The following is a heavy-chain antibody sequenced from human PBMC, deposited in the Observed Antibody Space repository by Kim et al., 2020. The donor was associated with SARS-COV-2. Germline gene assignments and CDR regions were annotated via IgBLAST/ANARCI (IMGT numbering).Heavy chain of an antibody. J-gene: IGHJ5*02. CDR1: SCSISNYY. CDR2: IYYTGST. D-gene: IGHD4-17*01. V-gene: IGHV4-59*08. CDR3: ARSRRADCDYLFNRFDP. Sequence: SETLSLTCTVSSCSISNYYWSWILQPPGKGLEWICYIYYTGSTNYNPSLVSGVITTVDTSKNQFSLKLNSVTAADTAVYYCARSRRADCDYLFNRFDPLG.